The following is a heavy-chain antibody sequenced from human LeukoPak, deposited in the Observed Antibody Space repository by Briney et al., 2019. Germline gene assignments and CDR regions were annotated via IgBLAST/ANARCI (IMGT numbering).Heavy chain of an antibody. CDR2: IQPVDSHA. D-gene: IGHD4/OR15-4a*01. V-gene: IGHV5-51*01. CDR3: ARRLLTGGFDI. Sequence: GESLKISCKGSGYTFTDSWIDWVRQMPGKGLEWIGLIQPVDSHARYGPSLRGQVTFSDDKSISTAYLQWSSLRASDTGIYYCARRLLTGGFDIWGQGTMVTVSS. J-gene: IGHJ3*02. CDR1: GYTFTDSW.